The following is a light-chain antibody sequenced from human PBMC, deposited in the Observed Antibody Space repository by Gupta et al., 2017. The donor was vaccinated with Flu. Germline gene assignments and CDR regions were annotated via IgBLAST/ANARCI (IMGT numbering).Light chain of an antibody. V-gene: IGKV3-20*01. CDR3: QQDCSSPHT. CDR2: GAS. Sequence: EIVLTHSPGTLSLSPGERATLSCRASQSVSSSYLAWYQQKPGQAPRLLIYGASSRATGIPDRFSGSGSGTDFTLTISRLEPEDFAVYYCQQDCSSPHTFGQGTKLEIK. J-gene: IGKJ2*01. CDR1: QSVSSSY.